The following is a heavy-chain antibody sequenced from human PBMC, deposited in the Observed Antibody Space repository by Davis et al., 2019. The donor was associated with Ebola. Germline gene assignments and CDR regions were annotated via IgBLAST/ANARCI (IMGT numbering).Heavy chain of an antibody. V-gene: IGHV1-3*01. D-gene: IGHD3-22*01. CDR1: GYTFTSYA. J-gene: IGHJ4*02. Sequence: AASVKVSCKASGYTFTSYAMHWVRQAPGQRLEWMGLINAAKGNTKYSQKFQGRVTMTRDTSAGTAYMEMSSLTSEDTAVYYCARDFGSNYYYSSGYHYEEGSPDYWGQGTLVTVSS. CDR2: INAAKGNT. CDR3: ARDFGSNYYYSSGYHYEEGSPDY.